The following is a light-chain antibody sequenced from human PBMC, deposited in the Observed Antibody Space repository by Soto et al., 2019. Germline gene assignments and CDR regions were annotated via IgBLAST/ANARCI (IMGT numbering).Light chain of an antibody. V-gene: IGLV1-47*01. J-gene: IGLJ3*02. Sequence: QSVLTQPPSASGTPGQRVTISCSGSIGSNYVYWYQQSPGAAPKLLMYRSDQRPSGVPDRFSGSKSGTSASLAISGLRPEDESDYYCAAWIDSLNGWVFGGGTKVTVL. CDR1: IGSNY. CDR3: AAWIDSLNGWV. CDR2: RSD.